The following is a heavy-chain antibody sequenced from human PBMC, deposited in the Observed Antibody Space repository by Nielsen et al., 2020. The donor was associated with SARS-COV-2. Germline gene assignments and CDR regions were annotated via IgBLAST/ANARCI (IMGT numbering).Heavy chain of an antibody. D-gene: IGHD6-19*01. V-gene: IGHV3-48*02. CDR1: GFTFSSYS. J-gene: IGHJ4*02. Sequence: GESLKISCAASGFTFSSYSMNWVRQAPGKGLEWVSYISSSSSTIYYADSVKGRFTISRDNAKNSLYLQMNSLRDEDTAVYYCAKDSVHSGWYNNPFDYWGQGTLVTVSS. CDR2: ISSSSSTI. CDR3: AKDSVHSGWYNNPFDY.